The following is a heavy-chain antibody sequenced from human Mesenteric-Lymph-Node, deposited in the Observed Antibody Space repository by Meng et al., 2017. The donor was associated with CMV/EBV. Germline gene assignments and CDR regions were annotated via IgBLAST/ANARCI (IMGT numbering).Heavy chain of an antibody. CDR1: GFTFSNYW. D-gene: IGHD2/OR15-2a*01. CDR3: ARDTNLLFMNV. J-gene: IGHJ6*02. Sequence: GESLKISCAASGFTFSNYWMHWVRQAPGKGLEWVSSISSSSSYIYYADSVKGRFTISRDNAKNSLYLQMNSLRAEDTAVYYCARDTNLLFMNVWGQGTTVTVSS. V-gene: IGHV3-21*01. CDR2: ISSSSSYI.